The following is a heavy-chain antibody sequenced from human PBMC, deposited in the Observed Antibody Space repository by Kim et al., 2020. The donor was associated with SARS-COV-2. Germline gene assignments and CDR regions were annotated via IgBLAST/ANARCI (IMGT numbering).Heavy chain of an antibody. Sequence: NSSPSFHGHVTISADKSISTAYLQWSSLKASDTAMYYCARRSSSLGSFDYWGQGTLVTVSS. V-gene: IGHV5-10-1*01. J-gene: IGHJ4*02. CDR3: ARRSSSLGSFDY. D-gene: IGHD6-6*01.